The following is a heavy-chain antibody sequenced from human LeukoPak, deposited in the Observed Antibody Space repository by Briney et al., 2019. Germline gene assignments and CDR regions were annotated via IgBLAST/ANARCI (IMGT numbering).Heavy chain of an antibody. Sequence: SQALSLTCAVSGGSISSGGYSWSWIRQPPGKDLEWIGYFYHSGSTYYNPSLKSRVTIAVDRSKNQFSLKLSSVTAADTAVHYCASTGEKLFDYWGQGTLVTVSS. CDR1: GGSISSGGYS. V-gene: IGHV4-30-2*01. CDR2: FYHSGST. D-gene: IGHD3-10*01. J-gene: IGHJ4*02. CDR3: ASTGEKLFDY.